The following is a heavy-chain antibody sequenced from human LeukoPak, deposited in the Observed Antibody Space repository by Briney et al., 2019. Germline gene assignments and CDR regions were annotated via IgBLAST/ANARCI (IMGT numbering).Heavy chain of an antibody. J-gene: IGHJ6*02. CDR2: ISGSCGST. V-gene: IGHV3-23*01. CDR1: GFTFSSYA. CDR3: AKPRGYCSGGSCYSYYYYSMDV. Sequence: PGASLRLSCAASGFTFSSYAMSWVRQAPGKGLEWVSGISGSCGSTYYADSVEGRFTISRDNSKNTLYLQMNSLRAEDTAVYYCAKPRGYCSGGSCYSYYYYSMDVWGQGTTVTVSS. D-gene: IGHD2-15*01.